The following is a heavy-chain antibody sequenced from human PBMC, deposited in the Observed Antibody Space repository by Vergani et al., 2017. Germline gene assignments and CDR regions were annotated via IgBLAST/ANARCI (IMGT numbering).Heavy chain of an antibody. Sequence: QVQLQESGPGLVKPSETLSLTCTVSGGSISSYYWSWIRQPPGKGLEWIGYIYYSGSTNYNPSLKSRVTISVDTSKNQFSLKLTSVTAADTAVYYCARRRIGYCSGGSCYAWYFDLWGRGTLVTVSS. D-gene: IGHD2-15*01. CDR1: GGSISSYY. CDR2: IYYSGST. V-gene: IGHV4-59*12. J-gene: IGHJ2*01. CDR3: ARRRIGYCSGGSCYAWYFDL.